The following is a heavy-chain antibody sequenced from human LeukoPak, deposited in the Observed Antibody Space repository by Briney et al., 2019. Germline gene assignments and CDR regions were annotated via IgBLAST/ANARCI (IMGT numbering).Heavy chain of an antibody. Sequence: RGSLRLSSVDSRFSPSGSVICSVPAGPGEGLEWGSHIFGSGGSTYCADSVKGRFTIARDNSKNTLYLQMNSLRAEDTAVYYCARDTGYSSSWYLQETNWFDPWGQGTLVTVSS. CDR2: IFGSGGST. J-gene: IGHJ5*02. CDR3: ARDTGYSSSWYLQETNWFDP. CDR1: RFSPSGSV. D-gene: IGHD6-13*01. V-gene: IGHV3-23*01.